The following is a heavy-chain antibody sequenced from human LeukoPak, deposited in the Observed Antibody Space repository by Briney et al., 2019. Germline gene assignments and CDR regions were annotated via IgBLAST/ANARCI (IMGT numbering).Heavy chain of an antibody. Sequence: SETLSLTCTVSGGSISSYYWSWIRQPAGKGLEWIGYIYHSGSTYYNPSLKSRVTISVDRSKNQFSLKLSSVTAADTAVYYCARGRTGLMVRGVMGYFDYWGQGTLVTVSS. CDR1: GGSISSYY. CDR2: IYHSGST. D-gene: IGHD3-10*01. J-gene: IGHJ4*02. V-gene: IGHV4-59*12. CDR3: ARGRTGLMVRGVMGYFDY.